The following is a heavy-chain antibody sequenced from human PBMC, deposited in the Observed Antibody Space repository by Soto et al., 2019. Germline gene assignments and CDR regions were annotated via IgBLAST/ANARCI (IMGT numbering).Heavy chain of an antibody. CDR2: IVVGSGNT. J-gene: IGHJ6*02. D-gene: IGHD3-3*01. CDR1: GFTFTNSA. CDR3: AAGWLRVLEWFPQPYYGMDG. V-gene: IGHV1-58*01. Sequence: SVKVSCKASGFTFTNSAVQWVRQARGQRLEWIGWIVVGSGNTNYAQKFQERVTITRDMSTSTAYMELSSLRSEDTAVYYCAAGWLRVLEWFPQPYYGMDGWGQGNTVTFSS.